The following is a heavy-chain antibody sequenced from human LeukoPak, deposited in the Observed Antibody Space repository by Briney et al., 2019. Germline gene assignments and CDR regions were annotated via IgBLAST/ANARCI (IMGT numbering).Heavy chain of an antibody. CDR3: ASGSYFDD. CDR2: IKEDGSEK. CDR1: GFTFNNYW. D-gene: IGHD3-10*01. J-gene: IGHJ4*02. Sequence: GGSLRLSCVASGFTFNNYWMTWVRQAPGKGLEWVANIKEDGSEKYYVDSVKGRFTISRDNAKISLYLEMNSLRAEDTAVYYCASGSYFDDWGQGTLVTVSS. V-gene: IGHV3-7*01.